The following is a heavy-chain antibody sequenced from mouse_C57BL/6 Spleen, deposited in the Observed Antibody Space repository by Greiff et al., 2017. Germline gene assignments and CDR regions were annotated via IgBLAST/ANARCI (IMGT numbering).Heavy chain of an antibody. V-gene: IGHV1-82*01. Sequence: VKLLESGPELVKPGASVKISCKASGYAFSSSWMNWVKQRPGKGLEWIGRIYPGDGDPNYNGKFKGKATLTADKSSSTAYMQLSSLTSDDSAFYFCVFGSSYDDWGKGTTLTVSS. D-gene: IGHD1-1*01. J-gene: IGHJ2*01. CDR1: GYAFSSSW. CDR2: IYPGDGDP. CDR3: VFGSSYDD.